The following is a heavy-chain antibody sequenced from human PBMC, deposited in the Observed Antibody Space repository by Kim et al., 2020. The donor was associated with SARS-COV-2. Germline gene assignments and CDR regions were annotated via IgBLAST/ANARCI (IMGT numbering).Heavy chain of an antibody. D-gene: IGHD5-12*01. CDR3: ARVIVEMATIYYYYYMDV. Sequence: KGRFTISRDNAKNTLYLKMNSLRAEDTAVYYCARVIVEMATIYYYYYMDVWGKGTTVTVSS. V-gene: IGHV3-53*01. J-gene: IGHJ6*03.